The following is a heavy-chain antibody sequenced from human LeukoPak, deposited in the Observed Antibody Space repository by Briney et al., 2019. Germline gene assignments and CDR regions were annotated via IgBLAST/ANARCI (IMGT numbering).Heavy chain of an antibody. CDR1: GFTFSSYA. D-gene: IGHD3-16*01. CDR2: ISYDGSNK. V-gene: IGHV3-30*04. J-gene: IGHJ4*02. CDR3: AKDSLGAPYFDS. Sequence: QTGGSLRLSCAASGFTFSSYAMHWVRQAPGKGLEWMSVISYDGSNKYFADSVKGRFTISRDNSKNTLYLQMNSLRGEDTAVYYCAKDSLGAPYFDSWGQGTLVTVSS.